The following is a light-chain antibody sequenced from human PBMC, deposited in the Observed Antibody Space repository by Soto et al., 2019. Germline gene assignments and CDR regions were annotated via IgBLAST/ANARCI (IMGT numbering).Light chain of an antibody. CDR1: RGIGNA. CDR3: QQCYITPLP. Sequence: DIQMTQSPSSLSASVGDRVTITCRPSRGIGNALAWYQQKPGTVPKLLIHSASTLQSGVPSRFSGSGSGTDFTLTISSLQPEDFATYYCQQCYITPLPFGQLGLLEI. J-gene: IGKJ5*01. V-gene: IGKV1-27*01. CDR2: SAS.